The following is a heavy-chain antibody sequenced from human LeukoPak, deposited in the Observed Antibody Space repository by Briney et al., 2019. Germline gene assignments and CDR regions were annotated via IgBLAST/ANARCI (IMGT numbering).Heavy chain of an antibody. CDR3: AKARNGVCYV. V-gene: IGHV3-30*18. CDR1: GFTFSSYG. Sequence: PGGSLRLSCAASGFTFSSYGMHWVRQAPGKGLEWVAVISYDGSNKYYADSMKGRFTISRDNSKNTLYLQMNSLRAEDTAVYYCAKARNGVCYVWGQGTLVTVSS. J-gene: IGHJ4*02. CDR2: ISYDGSNK. D-gene: IGHD2-8*01.